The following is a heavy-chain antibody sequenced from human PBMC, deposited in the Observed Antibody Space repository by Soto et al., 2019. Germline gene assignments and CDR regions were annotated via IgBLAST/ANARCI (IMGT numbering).Heavy chain of an antibody. V-gene: IGHV3-7*04. CDR1: GFTLSTYW. J-gene: IGHJ4*02. CDR3: ARAVAARGSY. D-gene: IGHD6-6*01. Sequence: PGGSLRLSCVASGFTLSTYWMSWVRQAPGEGLEWVANINQDGSEKYYVDSVKGRFTISRDNAKNSVFLQMNSLRAEDTAVYYCARAVAARGSYWGQGTLVTVSS. CDR2: INQDGSEK.